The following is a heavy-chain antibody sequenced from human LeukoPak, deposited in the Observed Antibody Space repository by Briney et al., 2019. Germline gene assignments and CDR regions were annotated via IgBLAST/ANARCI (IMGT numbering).Heavy chain of an antibody. D-gene: IGHD3-9*01. Sequence: SETLSLTCTVSGGSISISYWSWIRHPAGEGLEYVGRIYSTGSTDYNPSLKSRVTISVATSKNQSSLKLTSVTAADTAVYYCARGRLTTGGWFDPWGQGTLVTVSS. V-gene: IGHV4-4*07. CDR3: ARGRLTTGGWFDP. J-gene: IGHJ5*02. CDR2: IYSTGST. CDR1: GGSISISY.